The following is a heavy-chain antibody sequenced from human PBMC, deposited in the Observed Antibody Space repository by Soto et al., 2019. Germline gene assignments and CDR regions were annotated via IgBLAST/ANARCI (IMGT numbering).Heavy chain of an antibody. CDR2: INVDDNT. J-gene: IGHJ4*01. CDR3: AKNYHFDY. CDR1: GFIFTSYA. Sequence: EVQLLESGGDLVQPGGSLRLSCAASGFIFTSYAMSWVRQAPGKGLEWVSSINVDDNTYYAESMRGRSTISRHNSKNALYLQMNSTKADDTALYYFAKNYHFDYWGRGTLVTVSS. V-gene: IGHV3-23*01. D-gene: IGHD3-10*01.